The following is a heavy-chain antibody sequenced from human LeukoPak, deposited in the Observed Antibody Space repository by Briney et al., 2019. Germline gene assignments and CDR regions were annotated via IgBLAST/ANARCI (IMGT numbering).Heavy chain of an antibody. CDR2: ISWNSGSI. CDR1: GFTSDDYA. V-gene: IGHV3-9*02. Sequence: GRSLRLSCAASGFTSDDYAMHWVRQAPGKGLEWVSGISWNSGSIGYADSVKGRFTISRDNAKNSLYLQMNSLRAEDTAVYYCAKDWGEPSSGGYYYYGMDVWGQGTTVTVSS. J-gene: IGHJ6*02. CDR3: AKDWGEPSSGGYYYYGMDV. D-gene: IGHD1-14*01.